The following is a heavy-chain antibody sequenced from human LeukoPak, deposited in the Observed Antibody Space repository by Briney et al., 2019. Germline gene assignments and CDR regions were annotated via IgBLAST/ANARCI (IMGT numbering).Heavy chain of an antibody. D-gene: IGHD3-16*01. CDR3: ARFGVDYDMDV. CDR2: IHYSGRP. CDR1: GGSISGHY. J-gene: IGHJ6*02. V-gene: IGHV4-59*11. Sequence: SETLSLTCTVSGGSISGHYWTWIRQPPGKGLEWIVQIHYSGRPDYNPSLKSRVTISVDTSKNHISLKVTSVTGADTAVYYCARFGVDYDMDVWGQGTTVTVSS.